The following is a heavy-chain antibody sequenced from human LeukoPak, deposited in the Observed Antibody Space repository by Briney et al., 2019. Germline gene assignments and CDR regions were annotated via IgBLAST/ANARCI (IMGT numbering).Heavy chain of an antibody. CDR3: ARGGRYDFWSGRFPYYYYGMDV. CDR1: GGSFSGYY. CDR2: INHSGST. D-gene: IGHD3-3*01. V-gene: IGHV4-34*01. Sequence: KSSETLSLTCAVYGGSFSGYYWSWIRQPPGKGLEWIGEINHSGSTNYNPSLKSRVTISVDTSKNQFSLKLSSVTAADTAVYYCARGGRYDFWSGRFPYYYYGMDVWGQGTTVTDSS. J-gene: IGHJ6*02.